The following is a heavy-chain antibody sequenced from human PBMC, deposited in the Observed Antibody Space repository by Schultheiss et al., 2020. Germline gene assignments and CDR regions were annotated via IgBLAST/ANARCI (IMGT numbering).Heavy chain of an antibody. D-gene: IGHD6-13*01. Sequence: SETLSLTCTVSGGSISSYYWSWIRQPPGKGLEWIGYIYYSGSTNYNPSLKSRVTISVDTSKNQFSLKLSSVTAADTAVYYCTTAAAGGMDVWGQGTTVTVSS. CDR2: IYYSGST. J-gene: IGHJ6*01. CDR1: GGSISSYY. CDR3: TTAAAGGMDV. V-gene: IGHV4-59*12.